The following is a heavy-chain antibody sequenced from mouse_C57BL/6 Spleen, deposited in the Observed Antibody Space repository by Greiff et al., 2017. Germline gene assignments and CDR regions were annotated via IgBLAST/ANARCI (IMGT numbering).Heavy chain of an antibody. CDR2: IDPSDSYT. D-gene: IGHD1-1*01. J-gene: IGHJ4*01. CDR1: GYTFTSYW. Sequence: VQLQQPGAELVMPGASVKPSCKASGYTFTSYWMHWVKQRPGQGLEWIGEIDPSDSYTNYNQKFKGKSTLTVDKSSSTAYMQLSSLTSEDSAVYYCARSSYGSSYDYAMDYWGQGTSVTVSS. V-gene: IGHV1-69*01. CDR3: ARSSYGSSYDYAMDY.